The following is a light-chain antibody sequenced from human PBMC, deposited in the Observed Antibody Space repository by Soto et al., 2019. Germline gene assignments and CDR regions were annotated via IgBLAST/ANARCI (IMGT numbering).Light chain of an antibody. J-gene: IGLJ1*01. CDR2: EVD. CDR3: KSYAVGSTYV. Sequence: QSALTQPASVSGSPGQSITISCTGTGSDIGYFNYVSWYQQQPGKAPKLMIYEVDNRPSGVSIRFSGSKSGSTASLTISGLQAEVEADYYCKSYAVGSTYVFGTGTKLTVL. V-gene: IGLV2-14*01. CDR1: GSDIGYFNY.